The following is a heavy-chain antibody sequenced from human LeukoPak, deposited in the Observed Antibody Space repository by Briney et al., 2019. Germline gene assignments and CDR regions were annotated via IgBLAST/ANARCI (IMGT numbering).Heavy chain of an antibody. CDR1: GGSISSSSYY. CDR2: IYYSGST. D-gene: IGHD2-8*01. CDR3: AGDRATGNGVNFDY. Sequence: SETLSLTCTVSGGSISSSSYYWGWIRQPPGKGLEWIGGIYYSGSTYYNPSLKSRVTISVDTSKNQFSLKLSSVTAADTAVYYCAGDRATGNGVNFDYWGQGTLVTVSS. V-gene: IGHV4-39*07. J-gene: IGHJ4*02.